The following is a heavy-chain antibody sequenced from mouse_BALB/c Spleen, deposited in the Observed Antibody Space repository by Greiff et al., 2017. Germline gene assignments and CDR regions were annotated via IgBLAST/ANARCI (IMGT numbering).Heavy chain of an antibody. V-gene: IGHV3-1*02. Sequence: VQLKESGPDLVKPSQSLSLTCTVTGYSITSGYSWHWIRQFPGNKLEWMGYIHYSGSTNYNPSLKSRISITRDTSKNQFFLQLNSVTTEDTATYYCARRDSQGISVSAMDYWGQGTSVTVSS. D-gene: IGHD6-2*01. CDR2: IHYSGST. CDR1: GYSITSGYS. CDR3: ARRDSQGISVSAMDY. J-gene: IGHJ4*01.